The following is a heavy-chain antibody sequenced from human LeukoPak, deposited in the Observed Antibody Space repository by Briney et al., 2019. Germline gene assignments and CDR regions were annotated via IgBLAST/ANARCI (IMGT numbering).Heavy chain of an antibody. CDR1: GGSFSGYY. V-gene: IGHV4-34*01. CDR3: ARFGDGYNDDY. Sequence: SETLSLTCAVYGGSFSGYYWSWIRQPLGKGLEWIGEINHSGSTNYNPSLKSRVTISVDTSKNQFSLKLSSVTAADTAVYYCARFGDGYNDDYWGQGTLVTVSS. J-gene: IGHJ4*02. CDR2: INHSGST. D-gene: IGHD5-24*01.